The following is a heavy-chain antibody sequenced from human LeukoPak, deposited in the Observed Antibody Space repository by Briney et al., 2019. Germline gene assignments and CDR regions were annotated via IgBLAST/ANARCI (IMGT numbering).Heavy chain of an antibody. J-gene: IGHJ4*02. CDR2: IYYSGST. Sequence: TSETLSLTCTVSGGSISSSSYYWGWIRQPPGKGLEWIGSIYYSGSTYYSPSLKSRVTISVDTSKNQFSLKLSSVTAADTAVYYCARASSSSWYFLDYFDYWGQGTLVTASS. D-gene: IGHD6-13*01. CDR1: GGSISSSSYY. CDR3: ARASSSSWYFLDYFDY. V-gene: IGHV4-39*07.